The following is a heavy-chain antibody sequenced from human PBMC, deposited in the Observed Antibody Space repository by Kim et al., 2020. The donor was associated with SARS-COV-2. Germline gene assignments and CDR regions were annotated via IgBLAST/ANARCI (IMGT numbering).Heavy chain of an antibody. Sequence: SETLSLTCTVSGGSISTYYWNWIRQPAGKGLEWIGRIYRTGSTAYNRSLKSRVTMSVDTSKNQFSLKLTSVTAADTAVYYCARDQGAYGSTQGSMDVWGQGTTVTVSS. D-gene: IGHD2-21*01. V-gene: IGHV4-4*07. CDR3: ARDQGAYGSTQGSMDV. J-gene: IGHJ6*02. CDR1: GGSISTYY. CDR2: IYRTGST.